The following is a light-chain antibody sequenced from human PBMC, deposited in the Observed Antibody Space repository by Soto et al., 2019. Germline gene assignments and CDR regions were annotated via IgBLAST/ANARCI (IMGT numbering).Light chain of an antibody. J-gene: IGKJ1*01. CDR3: QRYTIAPWT. CDR2: AAS. CDR1: QGIGRS. Sequence: DMQMTQAPSSLSASVRERVTITCRASQGIGRSLAWYQHKPGKVPQLLIYAASTLQSGVPSRFSCSGSGTDFTLTISSLQPEDVATYYSQRYTIAPWTIRHGTQV. V-gene: IGKV1-27*01.